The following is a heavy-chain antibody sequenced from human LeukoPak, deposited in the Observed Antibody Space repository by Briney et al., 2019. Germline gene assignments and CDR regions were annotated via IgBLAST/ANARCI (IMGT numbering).Heavy chain of an antibody. Sequence: GGSLRLSCVASGFTFNSNWMSWVRQAPGKGLEWVANIKQDGSEKWYVDSVKGRFTISRDSAKNSLSLQMNSLRAEDTAVYYCARDKYYDRYFDSWGQGTLVTVSS. V-gene: IGHV3-7*01. CDR2: IKQDGSEK. D-gene: IGHD3-22*01. CDR3: ARDKYYDRYFDS. J-gene: IGHJ4*02. CDR1: GFTFNSNW.